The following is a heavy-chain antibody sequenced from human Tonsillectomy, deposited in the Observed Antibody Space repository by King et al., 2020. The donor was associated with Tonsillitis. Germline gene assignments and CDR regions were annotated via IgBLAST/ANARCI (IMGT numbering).Heavy chain of an antibody. CDR1: GFTFSSYA. Sequence: VQLVESGGGVVQPGRSLRLSCAASGFTFSSYAMHWVRQAPGKGLEWVAVISYDGSNKYNADSVKGRFTISRDNSNNTLYLQMNSLRTEDTAVYFCAGEQWLVPSPFDYWGQGTLVTVSS. D-gene: IGHD6-19*01. CDR3: AGEQWLVPSPFDY. V-gene: IGHV3-30*01. CDR2: ISYDGSNK. J-gene: IGHJ4*02.